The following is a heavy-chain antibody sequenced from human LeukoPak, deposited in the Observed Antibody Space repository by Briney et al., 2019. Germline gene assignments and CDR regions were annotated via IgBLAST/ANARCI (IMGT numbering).Heavy chain of an antibody. J-gene: IGHJ4*02. V-gene: IGHV3-48*01. CDR3: ARMLYSSGWYYFDY. Sequence: GGSLRLSCAASGFTFTRHSMNWVRQAPGKGLEWVSFIGIWNSPIHYADSVRGRFTISRDNSKNTLYLQMNSLRAEDTAVYYCARMLYSSGWYYFDYWGQGTLVTVSS. D-gene: IGHD6-19*01. CDR2: IGIWNSPI. CDR1: GFTFTRHS.